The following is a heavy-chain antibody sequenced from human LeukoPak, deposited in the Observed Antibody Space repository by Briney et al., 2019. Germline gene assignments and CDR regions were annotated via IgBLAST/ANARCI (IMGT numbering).Heavy chain of an antibody. CDR1: GYTFTSYD. CDR3: ARTKRNTYYYDSSGYSASYYFDY. D-gene: IGHD3-22*01. Sequence: ASVKVSCKASGYTFTSYDINWVRQATGQGLEWMGWMNPNSGNTGYAQEFQGRVTITRNTSISTAYMELSSLRSEDTAVYYCARTKRNTYYYDSSGYSASYYFDYWGQGTLVTVSS. J-gene: IGHJ4*02. V-gene: IGHV1-8*03. CDR2: MNPNSGNT.